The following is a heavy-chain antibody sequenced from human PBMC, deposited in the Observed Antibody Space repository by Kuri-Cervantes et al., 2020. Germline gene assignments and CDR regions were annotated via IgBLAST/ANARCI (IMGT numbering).Heavy chain of an antibody. V-gene: IGHV3-9*01. CDR2: ISWNSGSI. CDR3: AKDRKYYYDSSGYYGGAFDI. Sequence: SLKISCAASGFTFDDYAMHWVRQAPGKGLEWVSGISWNSGSIGYADSVKGRFTISRDNAKNSLYLQMNSLRAEDTALYYCAKDRKYYYDSSGYYGGAFDIWGQGTMVTVSS. CDR1: GFTFDDYA. D-gene: IGHD3-22*01. J-gene: IGHJ3*02.